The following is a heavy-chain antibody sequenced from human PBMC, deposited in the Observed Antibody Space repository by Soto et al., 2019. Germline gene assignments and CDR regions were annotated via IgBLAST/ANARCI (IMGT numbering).Heavy chain of an antibody. CDR2: MNPINGAT. D-gene: IGHD2-2*01. Sequence: ASVKVSCKSSGYDFTAYDINWVRQASGQGLEWMGWMNPINGATGTARRFQGRVSMTRNTDTGTAYLELTSLRSDDTAVYFCGRGPSPRAPAGGTPYYYAMDVWGQGTTV. CDR1: GYDFTAYD. V-gene: IGHV1-8*02. CDR3: GRGPSPRAPAGGTPYYYAMDV. J-gene: IGHJ6*02.